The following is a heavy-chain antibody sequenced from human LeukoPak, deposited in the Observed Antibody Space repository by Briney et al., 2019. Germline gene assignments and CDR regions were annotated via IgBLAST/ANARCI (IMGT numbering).Heavy chain of an antibody. CDR1: GYTFTTYS. CDR3: ARGEPYFYMDV. Sequence: ASVKVSCKASGYTFTTYSINWVRQAPGQGPEWMGWINTYSGNTNYAQKLQGRVTMTTDTSTNTAYMELGSLRADDTVVYYCARGEPYFYMDVWGRGTTVTVSS. J-gene: IGHJ6*03. V-gene: IGHV1-18*01. CDR2: INTYSGNT.